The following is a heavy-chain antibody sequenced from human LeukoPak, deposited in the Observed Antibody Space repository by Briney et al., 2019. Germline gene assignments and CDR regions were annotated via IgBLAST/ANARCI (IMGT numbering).Heavy chain of an antibody. D-gene: IGHD3-3*01. CDR3: ARAGIPIHYYYMDV. CDR1: GYTFTGYY. Sequence: ASVKVSCKASGYTFTGYYIHWVRQAPGQGLEWMGWISTYNGNTNYAQKLQGRVTMTTDTSTGTAYMELRSLRSDDTAVYYCARAGIPIHYYYMDVWGKGTTVTISS. V-gene: IGHV1-18*04. CDR2: ISTYNGNT. J-gene: IGHJ6*03.